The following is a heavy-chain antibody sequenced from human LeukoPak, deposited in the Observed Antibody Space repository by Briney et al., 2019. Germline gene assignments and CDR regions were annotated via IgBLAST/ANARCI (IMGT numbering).Heavy chain of an antibody. V-gene: IGHV1-69*13. D-gene: IGHD6-6*01. CDR2: IIPIFGTA. CDR3: ARDPRGYSSSSQGNWFDP. Sequence: SVKVSCKASGGTFSSYAISWVRQAPGQGLEWMGGIIPIFGTANYAQKFQGRVTITADESTSTAYMELSSLRSEDTAVYYCARDPRGYSSSSQGNWFDPWGQGTLVTVSS. J-gene: IGHJ5*02. CDR1: GGTFSSYA.